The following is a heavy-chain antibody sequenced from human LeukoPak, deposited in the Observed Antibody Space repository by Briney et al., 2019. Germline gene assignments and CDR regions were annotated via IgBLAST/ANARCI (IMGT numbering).Heavy chain of an antibody. CDR1: GYTFTSYG. V-gene: IGHV1-18*01. CDR3: ARGTMAYDSSGSFDY. CDR2: ISAYNGNT. Sequence: ASVKVSCKASGYTFTSYGISWVRQAPGQGLEWMGWISAYNGNTNYAQKLQGRVTMTTDTSTSTAYMELRSLRSDDTAVYYCARGTMAYDSSGSFDYWGQGTLVTVSS. J-gene: IGHJ4*02. D-gene: IGHD3-22*01.